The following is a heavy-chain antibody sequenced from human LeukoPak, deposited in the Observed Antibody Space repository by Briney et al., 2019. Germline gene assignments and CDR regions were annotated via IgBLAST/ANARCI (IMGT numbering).Heavy chain of an antibody. J-gene: IGHJ6*02. CDR1: AFTFRDYW. D-gene: IGHD1-1*01. CDR2: INNDGSGT. V-gene: IGHV3-74*01. Sequence: GGSLRLSCAASAFTFRDYWIHWVRQAPGKGLVWVSCINNDGSGTTYADSVKGRFTVSRVNAKNTVSLQMNSLRVEDTAVYYCVRGGWNHAMDVWGRGTTVTVSS. CDR3: VRGGWNHAMDV.